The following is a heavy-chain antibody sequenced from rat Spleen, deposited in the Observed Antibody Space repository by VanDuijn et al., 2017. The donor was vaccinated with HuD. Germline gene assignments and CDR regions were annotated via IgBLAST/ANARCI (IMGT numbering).Heavy chain of an antibody. CDR1: GITFTNYD. Sequence: EVELVESGGGLVQPGRSLKLSCAASGITFTNYDMAWVRQAPTKGLEWVASINKSGGSTYYRESVKGRFTISRDNAKSSLYLQMNSLKSEDTATYYCARHTEGLDYWGQGVMVTVSS. J-gene: IGHJ2*01. D-gene: IGHD1-11*01. V-gene: IGHV5-25*01. CDR3: ARHTEGLDY. CDR2: INKSGGST.